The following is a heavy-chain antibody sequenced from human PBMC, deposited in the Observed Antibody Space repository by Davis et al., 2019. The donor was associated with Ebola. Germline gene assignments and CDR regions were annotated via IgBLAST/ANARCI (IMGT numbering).Heavy chain of an antibody. D-gene: IGHD2-2*01. CDR3: TRHSPSSTHFKYGVDV. V-gene: IGHV3-73*01. J-gene: IGHJ6*02. Sequence: GESLKISCDTSGFSFSVSAIHWVRHASGKGLEWVGRVRTIANNYAAAYAASVEGRFIIYRDDSKNTAYLQMNSLKPEDTAVYYCTRHSPSSTHFKYGVDVWGQGTTVTVS. CDR1: GFSFSVSA. CDR2: VRTIANNYAA.